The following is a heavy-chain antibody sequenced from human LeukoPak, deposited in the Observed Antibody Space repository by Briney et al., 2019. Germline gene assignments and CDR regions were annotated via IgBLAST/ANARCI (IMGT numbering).Heavy chain of an antibody. CDR3: AKSNWNSPGI. J-gene: IGHJ3*02. CDR1: GFTFSSYA. Sequence: GGSLRLSCAASGFTFSSYAMHWVRQSPWKGLEYVSAISSNGGSTYYANSVKGRFTISRDNSKNTLYLQMNSLRAEDTSVYYCAKSNWNSPGIWGQGTMVTVSS. D-gene: IGHD1-20*01. CDR2: ISSNGGST. V-gene: IGHV3-64*01.